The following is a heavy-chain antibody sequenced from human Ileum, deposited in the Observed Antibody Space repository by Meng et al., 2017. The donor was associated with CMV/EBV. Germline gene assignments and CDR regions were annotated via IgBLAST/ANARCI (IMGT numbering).Heavy chain of an antibody. V-gene: IGHV1-18*01. CDR2: ISTYNGNT. CDR3: ARRRITGKTGWFDP. Sequence: ASVKVSCKASGYTFTSYGIIWVRQAPGQGREWMGWISTYNGNTNYAQKLQGRITMTTDTSTNTAYKELRSLRSDDTAVYYRARRRITGKTGWFDPWGQGTLVTVSS. CDR1: GYTFTSYG. J-gene: IGHJ5*02. D-gene: IGHD1/OR15-1a*01.